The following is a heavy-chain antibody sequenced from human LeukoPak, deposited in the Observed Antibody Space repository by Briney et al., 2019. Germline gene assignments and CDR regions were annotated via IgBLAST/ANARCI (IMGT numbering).Heavy chain of an antibody. J-gene: IGHJ4*02. D-gene: IGHD2-15*01. CDR2: ISYDGSNK. Sequence: GGSLRLSCAASGFTFSSYAMHWVRQAPGKGLEWVAVISYDGSNKYYADSVKGRFTIFRDNSKNTLYLQMNSVRAEDTAIYFCAKDREGGPNTWYLDSWGQGILVTVSS. CDR3: AKDREGGPNTWYLDS. CDR1: GFTFSSYA. V-gene: IGHV3-30*04.